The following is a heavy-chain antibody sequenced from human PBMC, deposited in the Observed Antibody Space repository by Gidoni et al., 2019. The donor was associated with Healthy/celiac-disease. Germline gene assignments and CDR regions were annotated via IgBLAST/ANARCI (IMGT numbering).Heavy chain of an antibody. CDR3: ARDHGSSGWRGMDV. CDR2: IWYDGSNK. J-gene: IGHJ6*02. V-gene: IGHV3-33*01. D-gene: IGHD6-6*01. CDR1: GFTVSSYG. Sequence: QVQLVESGGGVVPPGRYLRLSCAAAGFTVSSYGMPWVRQAPGKGLEWVAVIWYDGSNKYYADSVKGRFTISRDNSKNTLYLQMNSLRAEDTAVYYCARDHGSSGWRGMDVWGQGTTVTVSS.